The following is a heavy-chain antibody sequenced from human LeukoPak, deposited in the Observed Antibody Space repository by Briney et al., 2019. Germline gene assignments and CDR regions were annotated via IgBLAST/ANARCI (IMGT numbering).Heavy chain of an antibody. Sequence: PGGSLRLSSAASGFTFSSYAMSWVRQAPGKGLEWVSAISGSGGSTYYADSVKGRFTISRDNSKNTLYLQMNSLRAEDTAVYYCAKDPSYYYDSSGYYYFDYWGQGTLVTVSS. J-gene: IGHJ4*02. CDR1: GFTFSSYA. CDR2: ISGSGGST. CDR3: AKDPSYYYDSSGYYYFDY. V-gene: IGHV3-23*01. D-gene: IGHD3-22*01.